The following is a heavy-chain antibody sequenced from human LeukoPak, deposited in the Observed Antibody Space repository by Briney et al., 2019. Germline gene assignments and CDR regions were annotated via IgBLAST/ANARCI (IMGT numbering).Heavy chain of an antibody. CDR1: GFTVSSNY. CDR3: AREVLDTAMALGY. CDR2: IYSGGTT. V-gene: IGHV3-66*01. D-gene: IGHD5-18*01. Sequence: PGGSLRLSCAASGFTVSSNYMSWVRQAPGKGLEWVSIIYSGGTTYYADSVKGRFTISRDISKNTLYLQMNSLRAEDTAVYYCAREVLDTAMALGYWGQGTLVTVSS. J-gene: IGHJ4*02.